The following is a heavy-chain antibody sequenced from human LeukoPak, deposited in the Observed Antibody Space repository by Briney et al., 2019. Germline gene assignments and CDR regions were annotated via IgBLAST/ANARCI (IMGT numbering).Heavy chain of an antibody. Sequence: PSETLSLTCTVSGXSISSYYWSRIRQPPGKGLEWIGYIYNSGSTNYNPSPKSRVTISEDTSKNQFSLKLSSVTAADTAVYYCARRDPSFRDGMDVWGQGTTVTVSS. J-gene: IGHJ6*02. D-gene: IGHD3-16*02. CDR2: IYNSGST. V-gene: IGHV4-59*01. CDR1: GXSISSYY. CDR3: ARRDPSFRDGMDV.